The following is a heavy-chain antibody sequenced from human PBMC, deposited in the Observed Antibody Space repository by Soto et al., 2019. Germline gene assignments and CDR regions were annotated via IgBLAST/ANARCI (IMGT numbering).Heavy chain of an antibody. CDR1: GDIVSSNSAA. Sequence: QTLSLTCAISGDIVSSNSAAWNWIRQSPSRGLEWLGRTYYRSKWYNYYAVSVKSRITINPDTSKNQFSLQLNSVTPEDTAVYYCASHKAYSSGWPEFDYWGQGTLVTVSS. D-gene: IGHD6-19*01. J-gene: IGHJ4*02. V-gene: IGHV6-1*01. CDR2: TYYRSKWYN. CDR3: ASHKAYSSGWPEFDY.